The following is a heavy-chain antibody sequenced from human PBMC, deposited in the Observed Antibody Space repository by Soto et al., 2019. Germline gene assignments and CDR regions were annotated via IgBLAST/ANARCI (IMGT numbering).Heavy chain of an antibody. CDR1: GGSFSGYY. CDR2: INHSGST. V-gene: IGHV4-34*01. Sequence: SETLSLTCAVYGGSFSGYYWSWIRQPPGKGLEWIGEINHSGSTNYNPSLKSRVTISVDTSKNQFSLKLSSVTAADTAVYYCARGRKVRGANLLYYYYYYMDVWGKGTTVTVSS. J-gene: IGHJ6*03. CDR3: ARGRKVRGANLLYYYYYYMDV. D-gene: IGHD3-10*01.